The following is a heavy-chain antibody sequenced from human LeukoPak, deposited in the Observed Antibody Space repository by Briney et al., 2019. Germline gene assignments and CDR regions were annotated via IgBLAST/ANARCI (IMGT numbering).Heavy chain of an antibody. V-gene: IGHV1-2*02. CDR2: IHPKSGGT. Sequence: ASVKVSCKASGYTFTGYYMHWVPQAPGQGLEWMGWIHPKSGGTSYEQSFQGRVTMTRDTSISTSYMELSRLRSDDTAVYFCARDRAYYYYGMDVWGQGATVTVSS. J-gene: IGHJ6*02. CDR3: ARDRAYYYYGMDV. CDR1: GYTFTGYY.